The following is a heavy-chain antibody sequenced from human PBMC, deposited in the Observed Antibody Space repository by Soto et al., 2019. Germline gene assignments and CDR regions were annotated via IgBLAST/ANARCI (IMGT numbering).Heavy chain of an antibody. CDR2: ISGSGGST. Sequence: GGSLRLSCAASGFTFSSYAMSWVRQAPGKGLEWVSAISGSGGSTYYADSVKGRFTISRDNSKNTLYLQMNSLRAEDTAVYYCAKGPYDILTGPPDYWGQGTLVTVSS. CDR1: GFTFSSYA. D-gene: IGHD3-9*01. CDR3: AKGPYDILTGPPDY. V-gene: IGHV3-23*01. J-gene: IGHJ4*02.